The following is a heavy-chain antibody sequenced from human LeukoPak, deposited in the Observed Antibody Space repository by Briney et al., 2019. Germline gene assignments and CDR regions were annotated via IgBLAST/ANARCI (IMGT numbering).Heavy chain of an antibody. CDR1: GGSFSGYY. D-gene: IGHD3-3*01. V-gene: IGHV4-34*01. J-gene: IGHJ5*02. CDR3: ARSGGEWLLSGGISWFAP. Sequence: SETLSLTCAVYGGSFSGYYWSWIRQPPGKGLEWIGEINHSGSTNNNPSLKSRVTISVVTSKKQFSLKLSSVTAADTAVYYCARSGGEWLLSGGISWFAPWGQGPLVTVSS. CDR2: INHSGST.